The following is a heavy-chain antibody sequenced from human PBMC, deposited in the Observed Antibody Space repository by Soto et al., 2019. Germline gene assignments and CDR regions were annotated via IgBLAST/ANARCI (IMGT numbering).Heavy chain of an antibody. V-gene: IGHV1-3*05. CDR1: GYTFTSYA. Sequence: QVQLVQSGAEEKKPGASVKVSCKASGYTFTSYAMHWVRQAPGQRLEWMGWINAGNGNTKYSQKFQGRVTITRDTSASTAYMEMSSLRSEDTAVYYCARAPSWWYFDLWGRGTLVTVSS. CDR3: ARAPSWWYFDL. CDR2: INAGNGNT. J-gene: IGHJ2*01.